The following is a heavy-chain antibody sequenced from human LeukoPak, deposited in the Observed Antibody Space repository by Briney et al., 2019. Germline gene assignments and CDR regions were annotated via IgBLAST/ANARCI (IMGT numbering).Heavy chain of an antibody. D-gene: IGHD6-6*01. CDR1: GYTFTSYG. CDR3: ASAVEYSTSGDGFDV. V-gene: IGHV1-18*01. Sequence: ASVKVSCKASGYTFTSYGISWVRQAPGQGLEWMGWISAYNGNTNYAQKLQGRVTMTTDTSTSTANMELRSLTSDDTALYYCASAVEYSTSGDGFDVWGQGTMVTVSS. CDR2: ISAYNGNT. J-gene: IGHJ3*01.